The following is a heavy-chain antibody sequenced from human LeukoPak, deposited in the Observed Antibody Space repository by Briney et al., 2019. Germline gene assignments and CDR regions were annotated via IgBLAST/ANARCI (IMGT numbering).Heavy chain of an antibody. CDR2: INAGNGNT. CDR1: GYTLSNHA. D-gene: IGHD6-19*01. Sequence: GASVKVSCKGSGYTLSNHAFSWVRQAPGQRLEWMGWINAGNGNTKYSQKFQGRVTITRDTSASTAYMELSSLRSEDTAVYYCARGWYSSGWYKYYFDYWGQGTLVTVSS. CDR3: ARGWYSSGWYKYYFDY. J-gene: IGHJ4*02. V-gene: IGHV1-3*01.